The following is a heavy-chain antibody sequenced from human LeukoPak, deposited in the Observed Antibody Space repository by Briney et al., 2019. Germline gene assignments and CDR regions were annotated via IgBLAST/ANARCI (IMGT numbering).Heavy chain of an antibody. Sequence: GGSLRLSCAASGFTFSSYAMSWARQAPGKGLKWVSAISGSGGSTYYADSVKGRFTISRDNSKNTLYLQMNSLRAEDTAVYYCAKAGRNWNEGARAYYYYYMDVWGKGTTVTVSS. CDR1: GFTFSSYA. D-gene: IGHD1-20*01. J-gene: IGHJ6*03. CDR3: AKAGRNWNEGARAYYYYYMDV. V-gene: IGHV3-23*01. CDR2: ISGSGGST.